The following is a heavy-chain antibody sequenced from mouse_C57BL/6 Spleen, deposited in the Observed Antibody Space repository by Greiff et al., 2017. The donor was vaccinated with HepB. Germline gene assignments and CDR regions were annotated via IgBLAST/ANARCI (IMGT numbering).Heavy chain of an antibody. CDR2: IDPSDSAT. J-gene: IGHJ4*01. Sequence: QVQLQQPGAELVRPGSSVKLSCKASGYTFTSYWMHWVKQRPIQGLEWIGNIDPSDSATHYNQKFKDKATLTVDKSSSTAYMQLSSLTSEDSAVYYCASGDEYDGYYAMDYWGQGTSVTVSS. CDR3: ASGDEYDGYYAMDY. D-gene: IGHD2-4*01. CDR1: GYTFTSYW. V-gene: IGHV1-52*01.